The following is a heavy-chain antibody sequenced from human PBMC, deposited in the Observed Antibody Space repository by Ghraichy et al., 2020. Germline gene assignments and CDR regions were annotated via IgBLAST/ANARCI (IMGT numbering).Heavy chain of an antibody. CDR2: ISGSGGTT. V-gene: IGHV3-23*01. Sequence: GGSLRLSCAASGFMFSSYTMSWVRQAPGKGPEWVSAISGSGGTTYYADPVTGRFTISRDNSQNTLYLQMNTLSAEDTAGYYCAKGVGSRRVVACCGQGTLVTVSS. J-gene: IGHJ4*02. CDR1: GFMFSSYT. CDR3: AKGVGSRRVVAC. D-gene: IGHD1-26*01.